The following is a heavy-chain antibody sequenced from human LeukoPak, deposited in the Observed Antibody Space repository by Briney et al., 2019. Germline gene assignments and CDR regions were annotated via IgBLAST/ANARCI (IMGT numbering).Heavy chain of an antibody. CDR2: ISYDGSNK. CDR3: PTGIYRSSGYYDY. V-gene: IGHV3-30-3*01. CDR1: GFTFSSYA. Sequence: GGSLRLSCAASGFTFSSYAMHWVRQAPGKGLEWVAVISYDGSNKYYADSVKGRFTISRDNSKNTLYLQMNSLRAEDTAVYYCPTGIYRSSGYYDYWGQGTLVTVSS. J-gene: IGHJ4*02. D-gene: IGHD3-22*01.